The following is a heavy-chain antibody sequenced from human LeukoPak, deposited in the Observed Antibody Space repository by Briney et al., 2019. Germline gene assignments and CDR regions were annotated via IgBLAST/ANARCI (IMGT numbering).Heavy chain of an antibody. CDR1: GYTFTSYG. CDR2: INPSGGST. V-gene: IGHV1-46*01. Sequence: ASVKVSCKASGYTFTSYGISWVRQAPGQGLEWMGIINPSGGSTSYAQKFQGRVTMTRDMSTSTVYMELSSLRSEDTAVYYCARVPSGWPYPEEYYFDYWGQGTLVTVSS. D-gene: IGHD6-19*01. J-gene: IGHJ4*02. CDR3: ARVPSGWPYPEEYYFDY.